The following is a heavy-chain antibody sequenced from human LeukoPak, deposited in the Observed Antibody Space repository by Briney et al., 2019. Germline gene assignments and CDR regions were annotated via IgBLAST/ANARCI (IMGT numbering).Heavy chain of an antibody. CDR3: ARGRERWLQTSAFDI. V-gene: IGHV1-69*13. D-gene: IGHD5-24*01. J-gene: IGHJ3*02. CDR2: IIPIFGTA. CDR1: GYTFTSYG. Sequence: ASVKVSCKASGYTFTSYGISWVRQAPGQGLEWMGGIIPIFGTANYAQKFQGRVTITADESTSTAYMELSSLRSEDTAVYYCARGRERWLQTSAFDIWGQGTMVTVSS.